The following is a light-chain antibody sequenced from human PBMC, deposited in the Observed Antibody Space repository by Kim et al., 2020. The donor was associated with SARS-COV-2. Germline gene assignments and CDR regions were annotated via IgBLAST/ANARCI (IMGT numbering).Light chain of an antibody. CDR1: QSISSNY. CDR3: QQYDSLPLT. Sequence: SPAEKSTLPCRATQSISSNYFAWYQQNPGQAPRLLIYGISIRATGIPDRFSGSGSGTDFTLTISGLEPEDFAVYFCQQYDSLPLTFGGGTKVDIK. CDR2: GIS. J-gene: IGKJ4*01. V-gene: IGKV3-20*01.